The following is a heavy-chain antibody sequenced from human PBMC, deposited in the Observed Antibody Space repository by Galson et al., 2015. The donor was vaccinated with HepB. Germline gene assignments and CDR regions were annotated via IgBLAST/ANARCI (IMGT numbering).Heavy chain of an antibody. CDR1: GFSLSAAGVG. D-gene: IGHD3-22*01. CDR2: IYWNDDK. J-gene: IGHJ3*01. V-gene: IGHV2-5*01. CDR3: AHRPYYDPGDNDAFDV. Sequence: PALVKPTQTLTLSCTFSGFSLSAAGVGVGWIRQPPGKALEWLGHIYWNDDKRYSPSLKSRLTITKDTSKNQVVLKMTNMDPVDTATYYCAHRPYYDPGDNDAFDVWGQGTMVTVSS.